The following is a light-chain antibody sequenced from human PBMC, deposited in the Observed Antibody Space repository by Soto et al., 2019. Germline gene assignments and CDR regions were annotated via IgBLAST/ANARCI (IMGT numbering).Light chain of an antibody. CDR2: GAY. CDR3: QQYNNWPPFT. CDR1: QSVSSN. Sequence: EIVMTQSPATLSVSPGEGATLSCRASQSVSSNVAWYQQRPGQAPRLLIYGAYTRATGIPARFSGSGSGTDFTLTISSLQSEDFAVYYCQQYNNWPPFTFGPGTKVDIK. J-gene: IGKJ3*01. V-gene: IGKV3-15*01.